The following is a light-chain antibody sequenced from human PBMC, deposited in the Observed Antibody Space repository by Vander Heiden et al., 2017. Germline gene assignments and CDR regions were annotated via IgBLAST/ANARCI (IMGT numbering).Light chain of an antibody. CDR1: SSNIEYNA. V-gene: IGLV1-36*01. CDR3: AAWDDSLNAYV. J-gene: IGLJ1*01. Sequence: QSVLTRPPSVSEAPRQRVTISCSGSSSNIEYNAVTWYQHLPGKTPKLLIYYDDLLPSGVSDRFSGSKSGTSASLVISGLQSEDEGDYYCAAWDDSLNAYVFGTGTKVTVL. CDR2: YDD.